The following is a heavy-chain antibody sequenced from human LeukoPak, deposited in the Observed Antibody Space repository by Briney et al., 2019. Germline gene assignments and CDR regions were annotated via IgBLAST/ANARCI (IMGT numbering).Heavy chain of an antibody. CDR2: INHSGST. CDR3: ARDRGGVDP. CDR1: GGSFSGYY. D-gene: IGHD3-10*01. V-gene: IGHV4-34*01. J-gene: IGHJ5*02. Sequence: SETLSLTCAVYGGSFSGYYWSWIRQPPGKGLEWIGEINHSGSTNYNPSLKSRVTISVDTSKNQFSLKLSSVTAADTAVYYCARDRGGVDPWGQGTLVTVSS.